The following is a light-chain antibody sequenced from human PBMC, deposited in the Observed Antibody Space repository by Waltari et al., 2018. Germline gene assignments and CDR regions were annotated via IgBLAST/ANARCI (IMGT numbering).Light chain of an antibody. J-gene: IGKJ2*02. CDR1: QSVSSGY. CDR3: QQYGSSPLWT. Sequence: EIVLTQSPGTLSLSPGERATLSCRASQSVSSGYLAGYQQKPGQAPRHLIYGASSRATGIPDRCSGSGSGTDFTLTNSRLEPEDFAVYYCQQYGSSPLWTFGQGTKLEIK. CDR2: GAS. V-gene: IGKV3-20*01.